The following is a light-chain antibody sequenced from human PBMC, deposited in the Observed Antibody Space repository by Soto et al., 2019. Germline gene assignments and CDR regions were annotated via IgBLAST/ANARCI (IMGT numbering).Light chain of an antibody. J-gene: IGKJ5*01. CDR2: GAS. CDR3: QQCNNWPPS. CDR1: QSVSTN. V-gene: IGKV3-15*01. Sequence: TMSVSPGERATLSCRASQSVSTNLAWYQQKPGQAPRLLIYGASTRATGIPARFSDSGSETEFTLTISSLQSEDFAVYFCQQCNNWPPSFGQATRLVL.